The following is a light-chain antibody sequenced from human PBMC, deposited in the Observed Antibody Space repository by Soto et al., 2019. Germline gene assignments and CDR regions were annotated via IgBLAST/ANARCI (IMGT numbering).Light chain of an antibody. J-gene: IGKJ1*01. V-gene: IGKV1-39*01. CDR1: QTVSKY. CDR2: SAS. CDR3: QQTYSLPRT. Sequence: DIQMTQSPSSLSASVGDRITIACRSSQTVSKYVNWYQQRPGEVPHLLVYSASALYNGVPSRFSGSGSGTDFTLTISSLEPEDFATYYCQQTYSLPRTFAQGTKV.